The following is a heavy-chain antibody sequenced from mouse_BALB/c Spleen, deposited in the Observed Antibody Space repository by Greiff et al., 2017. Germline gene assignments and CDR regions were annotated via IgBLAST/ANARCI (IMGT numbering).Heavy chain of an antibody. CDR2: ISSGSSTI. J-gene: IGHJ4*01. D-gene: IGHD1-1*01. CDR3: AREDYYGRGAMDY. V-gene: IGHV5-17*02. Sequence: EVKVVESGGGLVQPGGSRKLSCAASGFTISSTGMHWVRQAPEKGLEWVAYISSGSSTIYYADTVKGRFTISRDNPKNTLFLQMTSLRSEDTAMYYCAREDYYGRGAMDYWGQGTSVTVSS. CDR1: GFTISSTG.